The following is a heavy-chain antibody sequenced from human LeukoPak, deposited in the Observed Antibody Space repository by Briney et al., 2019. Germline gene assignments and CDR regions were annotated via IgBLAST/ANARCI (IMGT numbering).Heavy chain of an antibody. CDR1: GGSISSSSSYY. CDR3: ARHLGMHY. CDR2: INYSGST. V-gene: IGHV4-39*01. Sequence: SETLSLTCTVSGGSISSSSSYYWGWIRQPPGKGLEWIGSINYSGSTFYNPSLKSRVAMSVDTSKNHFSLSLSSVSAADTAVYYCARHLGMHYWGQGTLVTVSS. J-gene: IGHJ4*02.